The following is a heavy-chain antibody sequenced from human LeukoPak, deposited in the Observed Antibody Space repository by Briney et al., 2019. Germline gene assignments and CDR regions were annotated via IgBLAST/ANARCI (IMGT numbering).Heavy chain of an antibody. CDR2: IYTSGST. Sequence: SETLSLTCTVSGGSISSYYWSWIRQPAGKGLEWIGRIYTSGSTNYNPSLKSRVTMSVDTSKNQFSLKLSSVTAADTAVYYCARDYYDSSGYYFEAFDIWGQGTMVTVSS. CDR3: ARDYYDSSGYYFEAFDI. J-gene: IGHJ3*02. V-gene: IGHV4-4*07. D-gene: IGHD3-22*01. CDR1: GGSISSYY.